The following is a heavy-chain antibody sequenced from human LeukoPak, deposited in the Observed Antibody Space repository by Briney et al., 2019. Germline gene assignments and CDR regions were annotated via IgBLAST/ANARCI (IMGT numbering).Heavy chain of an antibody. J-gene: IGHJ4*02. V-gene: IGHV3-23*01. Sequence: GGSLRLSCAASGFTLSIYAMSWVRQAPGKGLEWVSAISGSGDTTYCADSVKGRFTISRDNSKNMLYLQMNSLRAEDTAVYYCVKGRISEDGLDFWGQGTLVTVSS. CDR2: ISGSGDTT. CDR3: VKGRISEDGLDF. D-gene: IGHD6-13*01. CDR1: GFTLSIYA.